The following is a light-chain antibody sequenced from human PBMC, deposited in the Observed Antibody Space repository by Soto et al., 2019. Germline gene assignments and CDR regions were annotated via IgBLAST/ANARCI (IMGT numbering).Light chain of an antibody. J-gene: IGKJ4*01. V-gene: IGKV1-8*01. CDR3: QQYYSYPPT. CDR2: AAS. Sequence: AIRMTQSPSSFSASTGDRVTITCRASQGINSYLAWYQQKPGKAPKLLIYAASTLQSGVPSRFSGSGSGTDFTLTISCLPSEDFATYYCQQYYSYPPTFGGGTKVEIK. CDR1: QGINSY.